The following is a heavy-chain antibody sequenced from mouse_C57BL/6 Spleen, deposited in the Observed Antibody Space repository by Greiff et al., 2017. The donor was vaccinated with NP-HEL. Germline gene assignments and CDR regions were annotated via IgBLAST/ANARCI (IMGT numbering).Heavy chain of an antibody. J-gene: IGHJ3*01. CDR3: TRRRSEYDYDGAWFAY. CDR1: GYTFTSYW. Sequence: EVQLQQSGTVLARPGASVKMSCKTSGYTFTSYWMHWVKQRPGQGLEWIGAIYPGNSDTSYNQKFKGKAKLTAVTSASTAYMELSSLTNEDSAVYYCTRRRSEYDYDGAWFAYWGQGTLVTVSA. V-gene: IGHV1-5*01. D-gene: IGHD2-4*01. CDR2: IYPGNSDT.